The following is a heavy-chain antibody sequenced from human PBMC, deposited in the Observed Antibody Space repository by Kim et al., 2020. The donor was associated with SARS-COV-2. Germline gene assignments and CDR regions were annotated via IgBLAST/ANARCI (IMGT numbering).Heavy chain of an antibody. V-gene: IGHV4-39*01. D-gene: IGHD6-19*01. CDR3: ARHEREQWLPTKVDS. CDR1: GGSISGSSDY. J-gene: IGHJ4*02. Sequence: SETLSLTCTVSGGSISGSSDYWGWIRQPPGKGLEWIGSIYYSGSTYNNPSLKSRVTISVDTSKNQFSLKLSSVTAADTAVYYCARHEREQWLPTKVDSWGQGTLVTVSS. CDR2: IYYSGST.